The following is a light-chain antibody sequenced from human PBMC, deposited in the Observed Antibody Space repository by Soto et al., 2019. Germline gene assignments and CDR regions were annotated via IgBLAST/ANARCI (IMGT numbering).Light chain of an antibody. J-gene: IGKJ1*01. CDR3: QQYNNWPTWT. Sequence: TQSPGPLSLSPGERATLFRRSSQSVGRNLAWYQQKPGQAPRLLIFGASNRATGIPARFSGSGSGTEFTLTISSLQSEDFAVYYCQQYNNWPTWTFGQGTKVDIK. V-gene: IGKV3-15*01. CDR2: GAS. CDR1: QSVGRN.